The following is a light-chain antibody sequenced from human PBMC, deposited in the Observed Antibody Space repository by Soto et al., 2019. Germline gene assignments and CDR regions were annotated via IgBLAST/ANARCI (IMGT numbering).Light chain of an antibody. J-gene: IGKJ1*01. CDR1: QSISSW. Sequence: DIQMTQSPSTLSASVGDRVTITCRASQSISSWLAWYQQKPGKAPKLLIYDASSLESGVPSRFSGSGSGTEFTLTISSLQPDDFASYYCQQYDNYSRTFGQGNKVDIK. CDR2: DAS. V-gene: IGKV1-5*01. CDR3: QQYDNYSRT.